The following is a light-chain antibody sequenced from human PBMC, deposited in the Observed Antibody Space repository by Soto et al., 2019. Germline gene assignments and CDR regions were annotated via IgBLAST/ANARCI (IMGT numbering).Light chain of an antibody. J-gene: IGLJ2*01. V-gene: IGLV2-8*01. Sequence: QSALTQPPSASGSPGQSVTISCTGTSSDIGGYNFVSWYQQHPGKAPKFMIYEVSKRPSGVPDRFSGSKSGNTASPTVSGLQADDEADYYCSSYAGSNNFVVFGGGTKLTVL. CDR2: EVS. CDR3: SSYAGSNNFVV. CDR1: SSDIGGYNF.